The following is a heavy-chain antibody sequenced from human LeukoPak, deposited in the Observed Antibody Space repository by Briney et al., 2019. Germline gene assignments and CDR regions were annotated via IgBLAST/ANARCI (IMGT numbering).Heavy chain of an antibody. D-gene: IGHD3-22*01. V-gene: IGHV1-69*06. Sequence: VKVSCKASGGTFSSYAISWVRQAPGQGLEWMGRIIPIFGTATYAQKFQGRVTITADKSTSTAYMELSSLRSDDTAVYFCAREFKPPGMSMIADFYGMDVWGQGTTVTVSS. CDR2: IIPIFGTA. CDR1: GGTFSSYA. CDR3: AREFKPPGMSMIADFYGMDV. J-gene: IGHJ6*02.